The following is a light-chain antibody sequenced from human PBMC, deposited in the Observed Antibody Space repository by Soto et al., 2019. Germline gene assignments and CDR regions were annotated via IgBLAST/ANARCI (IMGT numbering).Light chain of an antibody. CDR1: QSIMSW. CDR2: AAS. Sequence: DSHTTQSPSTLSACVGDKVTITCRASQSIMSWLAWYQQKPGKAPKLLIYAASSLQSGVPSRFSGSGSGTDFTLTISSLQPEDFATYYCQQANSFPFTFGPGTKVD. CDR3: QQANSFPFT. J-gene: IGKJ3*01. V-gene: IGKV1D-12*01.